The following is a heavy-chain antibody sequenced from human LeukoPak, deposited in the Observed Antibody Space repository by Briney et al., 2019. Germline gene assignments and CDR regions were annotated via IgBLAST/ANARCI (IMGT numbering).Heavy chain of an antibody. Sequence: SETLSLTCAVYGGSFSGYYWSWIRQPPGKGLEWIGEINHSGGIKYNPSLKSRVTISVDTSKNQFSLKLTSVTAADTALYYCARGTYSSGWYWGSDYWGQGTLVTVSS. CDR1: GGSFSGYY. J-gene: IGHJ4*02. V-gene: IGHV4-34*01. CDR2: INHSGGI. CDR3: ARGTYSSGWYWGSDY. D-gene: IGHD6-19*01.